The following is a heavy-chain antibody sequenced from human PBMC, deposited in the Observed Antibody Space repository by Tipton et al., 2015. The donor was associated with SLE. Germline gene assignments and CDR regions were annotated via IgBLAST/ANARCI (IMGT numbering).Heavy chain of an antibody. CDR3: ARGLKYYDSSGYYPFYYMDV. J-gene: IGHJ6*03. V-gene: IGHV4-34*01. CDR1: GGSFSGYY. Sequence: TLSLTCAVYGGSFSGYYWSWIRQPPGKGLEWIGEINHSGSTNYNPSLKSRVTISVDTSKNQFSLKLSSVTAADTAVYYCARGLKYYDSSGYYPFYYMDVWGKGTTVTVSS. CDR2: INHSGST. D-gene: IGHD3-22*01.